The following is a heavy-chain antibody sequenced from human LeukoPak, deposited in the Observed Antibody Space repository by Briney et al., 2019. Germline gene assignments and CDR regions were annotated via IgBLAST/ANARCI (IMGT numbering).Heavy chain of an antibody. CDR2: ISSSGSTI. CDR1: GFTFSDYY. V-gene: IGHV3-11*04. Sequence: GGSLRLSCAASGFTFSDYYMSWIRQAPGKGLEWVSYISSSGSTIYYADSVKGRFTISRDNAKNSLYLQMDSLRAEDTAVYYCARDPDPQWLAPLSPDYWGQGTMVTVSS. J-gene: IGHJ4*02. CDR3: ARDPDPQWLAPLSPDY. D-gene: IGHD6-19*01.